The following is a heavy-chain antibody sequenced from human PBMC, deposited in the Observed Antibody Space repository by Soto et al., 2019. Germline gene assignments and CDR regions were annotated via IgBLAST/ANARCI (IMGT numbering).Heavy chain of an antibody. CDR2: ISYDGSNK. CDR1: GFTFSSYG. CDR3: AKSWVDYYDSSGPWSMDV. D-gene: IGHD3-22*01. V-gene: IGHV3-30*18. J-gene: IGHJ6*02. Sequence: QVQLVESGGGVVQPGRSLRLSCAASGFTFSSYGMHWVRQAPGKGLEWVAVISYDGSNKYYADSVKGRFTISRDNSKNTLYLQMNSLRAEDTAVYYCAKSWVDYYDSSGPWSMDVWGQGTTVTVSS.